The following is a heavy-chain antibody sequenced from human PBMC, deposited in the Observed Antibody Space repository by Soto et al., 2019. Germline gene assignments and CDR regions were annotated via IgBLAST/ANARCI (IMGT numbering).Heavy chain of an antibody. CDR2: IIPIFGTA. Sequence: ASVKVSCKASGGTFSSYAISWVRQAPGQGLEWMGGIIPIFGTANYAQKFQGRVTITADESTSTAYMELSSLRSEDTAVYYCARGITIPTFYGMDVWGQGTTVTVSS. V-gene: IGHV1-69*13. D-gene: IGHD3-3*01. J-gene: IGHJ6*02. CDR1: GGTFSSYA. CDR3: ARGITIPTFYGMDV.